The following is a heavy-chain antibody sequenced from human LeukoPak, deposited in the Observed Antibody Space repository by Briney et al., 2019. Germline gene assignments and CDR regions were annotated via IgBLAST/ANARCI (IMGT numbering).Heavy chain of an antibody. CDR2: IIPIFGAA. Sequence: SVKVSCKASGGTFSSYAISWVRQAPGQGLEWMGGIIPIFGAANYAQKFQGRVTITTDESTSTAYMELSSLRSEDTAVYYCARVEQIGYCSGGSCLRFDPWGQGTLVTVSS. CDR3: ARVEQIGYCSGGSCLRFDP. J-gene: IGHJ5*02. V-gene: IGHV1-69*05. CDR1: GGTFSSYA. D-gene: IGHD2-15*01.